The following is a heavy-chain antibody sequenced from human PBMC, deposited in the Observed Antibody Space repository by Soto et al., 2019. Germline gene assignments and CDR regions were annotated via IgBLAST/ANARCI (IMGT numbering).Heavy chain of an antibody. Sequence: ASVKVSCKASGYTFTSYAMHWVRQAPGQRLEWMGWINAGNGNTKYSQKFQGRVTITRGTSASTAYMELGSLRSEDTAVYYCARDPRIVGADFDYWGQGTLVTVSS. D-gene: IGHD1-26*01. V-gene: IGHV1-3*01. CDR1: GYTFTSYA. J-gene: IGHJ4*02. CDR3: ARDPRIVGADFDY. CDR2: INAGNGNT.